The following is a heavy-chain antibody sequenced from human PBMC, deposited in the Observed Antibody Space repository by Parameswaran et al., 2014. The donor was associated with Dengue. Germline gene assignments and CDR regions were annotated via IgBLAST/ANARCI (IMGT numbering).Heavy chain of an antibody. V-gene: IGHV3-48*02. CDR2: ISSSSSTI. J-gene: IGHJ6*03. D-gene: IGHD3-3*01. CDR3: ARADTIFGVVSVYYYYYMDV. Sequence: WIRQPPGKGLEWVSYISSSSSTIYYADSVKGRFTISRDNAKNSLYLQMNSLRDEDTAVYYCARADTIFGVVSVYYYYYMDVWGKGTTGHRLL.